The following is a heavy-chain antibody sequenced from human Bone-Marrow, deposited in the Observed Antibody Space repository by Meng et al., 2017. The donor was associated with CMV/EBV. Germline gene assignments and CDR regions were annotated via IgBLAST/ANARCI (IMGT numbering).Heavy chain of an antibody. J-gene: IGHJ5*02. CDR2: ISYSGST. CDR3: AKNVVGGWFDP. CDR1: GGSISSYY. D-gene: IGHD2-15*01. V-gene: IGHV4-39*01. Sequence: ESLKISCTVSGGSISSYYWGWIRQPPGKGLEWIGIISYSGSTYYNPSLKSRVTISVDTSKNQFSLNLNSVTAADTAVYYCAKNVVGGWFDPWGQGTLVTVSS.